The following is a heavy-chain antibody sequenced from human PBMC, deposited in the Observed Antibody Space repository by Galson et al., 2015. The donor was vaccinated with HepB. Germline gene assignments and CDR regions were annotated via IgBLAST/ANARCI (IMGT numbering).Heavy chain of an antibody. D-gene: IGHD3-22*01. Sequence: SLRLSCAASGFTFSSYGMHWVRQAPGKGLEWVAVISYDGSNKYYADSVKGRFTISRDNSKNTLYLQMNSLRAEDTAVYYCAKGHYYYDSSGYYIWGQGTLVTVSS. CDR3: AKGHYYYDSSGYYI. V-gene: IGHV3-30*18. J-gene: IGHJ4*02. CDR2: ISYDGSNK. CDR1: GFTFSSYG.